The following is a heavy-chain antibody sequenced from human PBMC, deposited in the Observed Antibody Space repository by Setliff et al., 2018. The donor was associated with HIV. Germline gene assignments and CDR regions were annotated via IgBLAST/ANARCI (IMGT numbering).Heavy chain of an antibody. V-gene: IGHV1-69*13. CDR3: ATLIHIPQPLDY. CDR2: IVPVFGRT. Sequence: SVKVSCKASGGTINSETLSWVRQAPGKGLEWMGGIVPVFGRTNYAQKFQGRVTITADESTSTVYMELSGLRSDDTAVYYCATLIHIPQPLDYWGQGTLVTVSS. J-gene: IGHJ4*02. CDR1: GGTINSET.